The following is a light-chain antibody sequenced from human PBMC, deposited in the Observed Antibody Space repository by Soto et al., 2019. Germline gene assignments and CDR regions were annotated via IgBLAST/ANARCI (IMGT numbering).Light chain of an antibody. CDR2: EVT. CDR3: SSYSATNTLV. CDR1: SSDVGDYPY. J-gene: IGLJ1*01. V-gene: IGLV2-14*01. Sequence: QSVLTQPDSVSGSPGQSITISCTGTSSDVGDYPYVSWYQQHPGKVPKLIIYEVTNRPSGVTSRFSGSKSENTASLTISGLQAEDEADYYCSSYSATNTLVFGSGTKLTVL.